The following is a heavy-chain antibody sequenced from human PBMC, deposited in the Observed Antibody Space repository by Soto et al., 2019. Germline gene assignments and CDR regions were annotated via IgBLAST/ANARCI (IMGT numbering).Heavy chain of an antibody. D-gene: IGHD3-22*01. Sequence: QVQLVESGGGLVKPGGSLRLSCAASGFTFSDYYMSWIRQAPGKGLEWVSYISSSGSTIYYADPVKGRFTISRDNAKNSLDLQMNSRRAEDTAVYYCGRGSRSYYDSSGYGYWGQGSLVTVSS. CDR3: GRGSRSYYDSSGYGY. J-gene: IGHJ4*02. V-gene: IGHV3-11*01. CDR1: GFTFSDYY. CDR2: ISSSGSTI.